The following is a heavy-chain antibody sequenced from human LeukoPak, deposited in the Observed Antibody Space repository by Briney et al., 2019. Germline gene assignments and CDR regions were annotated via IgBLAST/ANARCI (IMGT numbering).Heavy chain of an antibody. D-gene: IGHD3-3*01. CDR2: IYYSGST. V-gene: IGHV4-39*07. CDR3: ARDPLSGITIFGVVIPSFDY. J-gene: IGHJ4*02. Sequence: SETLSLTCTVSGGSISSSSYYWGWIRQPPGKGLEWIGSIYYSGSTYYNPSLKSRVTISVDTSKNQFSLKLSSVTAADTAVYYCARDPLSGITIFGVVIPSFDYWGQGTLVTVSS. CDR1: GGSISSSSYY.